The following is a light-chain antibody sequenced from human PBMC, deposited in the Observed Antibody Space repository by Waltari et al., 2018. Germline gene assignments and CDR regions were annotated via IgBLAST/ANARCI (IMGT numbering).Light chain of an antibody. V-gene: IGKV2-28*01. CDR1: QSLLHRNGNNY. CDR2: LGS. CDR3: MQYLQTLWT. Sequence: DIVLTHSPLSLPVTPGAPASISRRSSQSLLHRNGNNYLDCYLQKQGQSPQLLIYLGSNRASGVPDRFSGSGSGTDFTLRISRVEAEDVGVYYCMQYLQTLWTFGPGTKVEIK. J-gene: IGKJ1*01.